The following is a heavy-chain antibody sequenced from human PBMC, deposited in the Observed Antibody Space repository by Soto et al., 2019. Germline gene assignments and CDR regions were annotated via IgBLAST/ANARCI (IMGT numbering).Heavy chain of an antibody. V-gene: IGHV4-59*08. CDR3: ARHARRGQWLVQNDWFDP. J-gene: IGHJ5*02. CDR2: IYYSGST. D-gene: IGHD6-19*01. CDR1: GGSISSYY. Sequence: PSETLSLTCTVSGGSISSYYWSWIRQPPGKGLEWIGYIYYSGSTNYNPSLKSRVTISVDTSKNQFSLKLSSVTAADTAVYYCARHARRGQWLVQNDWFDPWGQGTLVTVSS.